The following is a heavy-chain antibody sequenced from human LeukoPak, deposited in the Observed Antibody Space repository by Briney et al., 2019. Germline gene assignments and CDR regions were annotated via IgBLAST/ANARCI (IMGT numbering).Heavy chain of an antibody. CDR3: ARTTTFYYYFDY. V-gene: IGHV4-61*05. CDR2: IYYSGST. CDR1: GGSISSSSYY. D-gene: IGHD2-2*01. J-gene: IGHJ4*02. Sequence: SETLSLTCTVSGGSISSSSYYWSWIRQPPGKGLEWIGYIYYSGSTNYNPSLKSRVTISVDTSKNPFSLKLSSVTAADTAVYYCARTTTFYYYFDYWGQGTLVTVSS.